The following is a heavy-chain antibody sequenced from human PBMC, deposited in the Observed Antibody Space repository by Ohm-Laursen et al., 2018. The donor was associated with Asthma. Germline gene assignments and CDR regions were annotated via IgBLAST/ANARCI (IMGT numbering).Heavy chain of an antibody. CDR1: GFTFSSYG. J-gene: IGHJ6*02. V-gene: IGHV3-33*01. Sequence: SLRLSCSASGFTFSSYGMHWVRQAPGKGLEWVAVIWYDGSNKYYADSVKGRFTISRDNSKNTLYLQMNSLRAEDTAVYYCARDPLYYYGMDVWGQGTTVTVSS. CDR3: ARDPLYYYGMDV. CDR2: IWYDGSNK.